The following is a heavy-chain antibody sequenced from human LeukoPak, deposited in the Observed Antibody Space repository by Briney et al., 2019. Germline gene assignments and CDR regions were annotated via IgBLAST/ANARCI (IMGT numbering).Heavy chain of an antibody. CDR2: INHSGST. V-gene: IGHV4-34*01. D-gene: IGHD5-12*01. CDR3: ARGLRRWLRDPFDY. Sequence: SETLSLTCAVYGGSFSGYYWSWIRQPPGKGLEWIGEINHSGSTNYNPSLKSRVTISVDTSKNQFTLKLSSVTAADTAVYYCARGLRRWLRDPFDYWGQGTLVTVSS. J-gene: IGHJ4*02. CDR1: GGSFSGYY.